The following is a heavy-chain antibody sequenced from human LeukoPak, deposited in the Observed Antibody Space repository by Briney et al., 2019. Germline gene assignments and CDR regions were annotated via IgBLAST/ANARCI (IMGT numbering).Heavy chain of an antibody. CDR2: ITRSSDYI. CDR3: ARDGDYGDYMVY. CDR1: GFTFNTYS. Sequence: GGSLRLSCAASGFTFNTYSMNWVRQAPGKGLEWVSSITRSSDYIYYTDSVKGRFTISRDNAKNSLYLQMNSLRAEDTAVHYCARDGDYGDYMVYWGQGTLVTVSS. D-gene: IGHD4-17*01. J-gene: IGHJ4*02. V-gene: IGHV3-21*01.